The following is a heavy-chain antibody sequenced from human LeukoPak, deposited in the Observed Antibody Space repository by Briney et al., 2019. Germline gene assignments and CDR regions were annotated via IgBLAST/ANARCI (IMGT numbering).Heavy chain of an antibody. CDR1: GGSISSYY. V-gene: IGHV4-59*01. CDR3: ARDHPGCSSTSCHFDY. J-gene: IGHJ4*02. CDR2: IYYSGST. D-gene: IGHD2-2*01. Sequence: SETLSLTCTVSGGSISSYYWRWIRQPPGKGLEWIGYIYYSGSTNYNPSLKSRVTISVDTSKNQFSLKLSSVTAADTAVYYCARDHPGCSSTSCHFDYWGQGTLVTVSS.